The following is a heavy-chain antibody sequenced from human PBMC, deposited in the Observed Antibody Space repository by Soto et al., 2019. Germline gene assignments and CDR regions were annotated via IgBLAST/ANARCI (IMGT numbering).Heavy chain of an antibody. Sequence: SETLSLTCTVSGASISSYYWSWIRQSPGKGLEWIGYVYYSGSTNYNPSLKSRVTISVDTSKNQFSLKLSSVTAADTAVYYCARGYYDSSGQSNTFDIWGQGTMVTVSS. CDR2: VYYSGST. CDR3: ARGYYDSSGQSNTFDI. V-gene: IGHV4-59*01. CDR1: GASISSYY. D-gene: IGHD3-22*01. J-gene: IGHJ3*02.